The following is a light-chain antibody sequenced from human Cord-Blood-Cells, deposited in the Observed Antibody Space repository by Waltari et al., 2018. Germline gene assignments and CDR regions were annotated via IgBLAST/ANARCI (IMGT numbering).Light chain of an antibody. CDR3: MQALQTPFT. Sequence: DIVMPQSPLSLAVPPGDAASLHYWSSQSLLHSNGYNYLDWYLQKPGQSPQLLIYLGSNRASGVPDRFSGSGSGTDFTLKISRVEAEDVVVYYCMQALQTPFTFGPGTKVDIK. V-gene: IGKV2-28*01. J-gene: IGKJ3*01. CDR1: QSLLHSNGYNY. CDR2: LGS.